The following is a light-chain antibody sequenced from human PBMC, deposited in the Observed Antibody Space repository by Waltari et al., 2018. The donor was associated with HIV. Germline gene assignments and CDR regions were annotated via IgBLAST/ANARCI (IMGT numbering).Light chain of an antibody. V-gene: IGKV1-27*01. CDR3: QRYNSAQWT. CDR2: AAS. Sequence: IPMTHSPSSLSPSVGARVTITCRASQELFHFFTCYQQKPGKVPKLLIYAASTWQSGVPSRFSGSGSGPVFTLTSSSLQPEDVAIYYCQRYNSAQWTFGQGTKVEIK. J-gene: IGKJ1*01. CDR1: QELFHF.